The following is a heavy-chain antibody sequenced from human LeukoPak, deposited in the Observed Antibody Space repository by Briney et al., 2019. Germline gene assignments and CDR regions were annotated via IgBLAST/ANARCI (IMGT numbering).Heavy chain of an antibody. J-gene: IGHJ4*02. CDR3: AKDPYYYDSSGYYHSYYFDY. V-gene: IGHV3-30*18. CDR2: ISYDGSNK. Sequence: PGGFLRLSCAASGFTFSSYGMHWVRQAPGKGLEWVAVISYDGSNKYYADSVKGRFTISRDNSKNTLYLQMNSLRAEDTAVYYCAKDPYYYDSSGYYHSYYFDYWGQGTLVTVSS. D-gene: IGHD3-22*01. CDR1: GFTFSSYG.